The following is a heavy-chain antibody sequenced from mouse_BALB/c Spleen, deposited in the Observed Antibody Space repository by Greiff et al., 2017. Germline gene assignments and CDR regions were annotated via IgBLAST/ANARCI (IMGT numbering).Heavy chain of an antibody. CDR2: ILPGSGST. CDR3: ARSLYSPYAMDY. Sequence: VQLQQSGAELMKPGASVKISCKATGYTFSSYWIEWVKQRPGHGLEWIGEILPGSGSTNYNEKFKGKATFTADTSSNTAYMQLSSLTSEDSAVYYCARSLYSPYAMDYWGQGTSVTVSS. V-gene: IGHV1-9*01. CDR1: GYTFSSYW. J-gene: IGHJ4*01. D-gene: IGHD2-12*01.